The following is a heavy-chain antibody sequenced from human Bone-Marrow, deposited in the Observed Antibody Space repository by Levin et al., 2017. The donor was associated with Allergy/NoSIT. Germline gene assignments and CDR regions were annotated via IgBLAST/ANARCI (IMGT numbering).Heavy chain of an antibody. V-gene: IGHV4-30-4*01. Sequence: SCTVSGGSISSGDYYWSWIRQPPGKGLEWIGYIYYSGSTYYNPSLKSRVTISVDTSKNQFSLKLSSVTAADTAVYYCAREARNYGSGSYYTGFDYWGQGTLVTVSS. D-gene: IGHD3-10*01. CDR1: GGSISSGDYY. CDR3: AREARNYGSGSYYTGFDY. CDR2: IYYSGST. J-gene: IGHJ4*02.